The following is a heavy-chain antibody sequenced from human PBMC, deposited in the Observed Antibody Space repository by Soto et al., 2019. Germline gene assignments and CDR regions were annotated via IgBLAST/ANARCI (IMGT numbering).Heavy chain of an antibody. CDR2: IYYSGST. D-gene: IGHD2-15*01. Sequence: SETLSLTCTVSGGSISSGDYYWSWIRQPPGKGLEWIGYIYYSGSTYYNPSLKSRVTISVDTSKNQFSLKLSSVTAADTAVYYCARNRVVVAATEGYWFDPWGQGTLVTVSS. CDR3: ARNRVVVAATEGYWFDP. V-gene: IGHV4-30-4*01. CDR1: GGSISSGDYY. J-gene: IGHJ5*02.